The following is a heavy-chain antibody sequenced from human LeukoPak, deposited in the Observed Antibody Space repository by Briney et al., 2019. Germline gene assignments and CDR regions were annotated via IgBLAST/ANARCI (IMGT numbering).Heavy chain of an antibody. Sequence: SETLSLTCTVSDYSISSGYGYYWGWIRQPPGKGLEGIGNIYHSRITYYNQFNSSLKSRVTISIDTSKNQFSLRLTSVTAADTAVYFCATLVSTRYYFDYWGQGTLVTVSS. CDR1: DYSISSGYGYY. V-gene: IGHV4-38-2*02. CDR2: IYHSRIT. D-gene: IGHD5/OR15-5a*01. J-gene: IGHJ4*02. CDR3: ATLVSTRYYFDY.